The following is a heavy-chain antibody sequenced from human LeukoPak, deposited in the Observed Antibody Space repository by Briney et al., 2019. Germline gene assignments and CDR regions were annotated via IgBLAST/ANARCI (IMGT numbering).Heavy chain of an antibody. CDR3: ARVPYYDSSGYLDY. Sequence: PGGSLRLSCAASGFTFSSYAMHWVRQAPGKGLEYVSAISSNGGSTYYANSVKGRFTISRDNSKNTLYLQMGSPRAEDMAVYYCARVPYYDSSGYLDYWGQGTLVTVSS. J-gene: IGHJ4*02. CDR1: GFTFSSYA. D-gene: IGHD3-22*01. V-gene: IGHV3-64*01. CDR2: ISSNGGST.